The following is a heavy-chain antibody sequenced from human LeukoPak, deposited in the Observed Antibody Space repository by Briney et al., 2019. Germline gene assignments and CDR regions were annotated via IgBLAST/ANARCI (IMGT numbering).Heavy chain of an antibody. CDR2: INPNSGGT. D-gene: IGHD3-22*01. J-gene: IGHJ4*02. V-gene: IGHV1-2*02. CDR1: GYTFTSYD. Sequence: ASVKVSCKASGYTFTSYDINWVRQATGQGLEWMGWINPNSGGTNYAQKFQGRVTMTRDTFISTAYMELSRLRSDDTAVYYCVYYDSSGYASGFDYWGQGTLVTVSS. CDR3: VYYDSSGYASGFDY.